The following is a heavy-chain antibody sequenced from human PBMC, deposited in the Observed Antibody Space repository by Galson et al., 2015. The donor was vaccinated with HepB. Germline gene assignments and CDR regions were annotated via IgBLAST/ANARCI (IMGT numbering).Heavy chain of an antibody. J-gene: IGHJ4*02. V-gene: IGHV3-48*03. CDR3: AKDITSREASWGVDY. CDR2: INSGSTV. Sequence: SLRLSCAASGFTLSSYEMNWVRQTPGKGLEWVSYINSGSTVKYSDSVKGRFTISRDNAKNLLYLQMNSLRAEDTAVYYCAKDITSREASWGVDYWGQGTLVTVSS. CDR1: GFTLSSYE. D-gene: IGHD3-16*01.